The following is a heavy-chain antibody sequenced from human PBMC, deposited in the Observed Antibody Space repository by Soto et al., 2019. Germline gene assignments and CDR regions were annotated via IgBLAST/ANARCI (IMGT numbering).Heavy chain of an antibody. D-gene: IGHD5-18*01. V-gene: IGHV3-74*01. CDR2: IKTDGSST. CDR1: GFTFSAYW. J-gene: IGHJ4*02. Sequence: EVQLVESGGGLVLTGGSLRLSCAAYGFTFSAYWIHWVRQAPEKGLEWVSRIKTDGSSTDYADSVKGRFTISRDNANNILYLQMDSLRVEDTAVYYCAKREGNTFGLFHWGQGTLVTVSS. CDR3: AKREGNTFGLFH.